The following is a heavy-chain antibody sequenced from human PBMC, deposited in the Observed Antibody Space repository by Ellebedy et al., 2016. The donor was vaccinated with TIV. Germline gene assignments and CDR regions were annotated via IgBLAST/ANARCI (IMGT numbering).Heavy chain of an antibody. CDR2: ISGSGGMM. J-gene: IGHJ4*02. Sequence: GESLKISCVASGFIFSSYYMTWVRQAPGKGLEWISYISGSGGMMDHADSVKGRFTISRDHAKNSLYLQLSSLRAEDTAVYYCARRSRGPSYYFDYWGQGALVTVSS. D-gene: IGHD3-10*01. CDR1: GFIFSSYY. CDR3: ARRSRGPSYYFDY. V-gene: IGHV3-48*03.